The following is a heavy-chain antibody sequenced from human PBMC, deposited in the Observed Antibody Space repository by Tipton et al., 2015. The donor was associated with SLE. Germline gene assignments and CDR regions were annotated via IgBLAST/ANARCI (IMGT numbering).Heavy chain of an antibody. D-gene: IGHD3-10*01. J-gene: IGHJ6*02. CDR3: ASGDYYYGMDV. Sequence: TLSLTCTVSGGSISSYYWSWVRQPPGKGLEWIGYFYNSGSTNYIPSLKSRVTISVDTSKNQFSLKLSSVTAADMAVYYCASGDYYYGMDVWGQGTTVTASS. CDR2: FYNSGST. V-gene: IGHV4-59*07. CDR1: GGSISSYY.